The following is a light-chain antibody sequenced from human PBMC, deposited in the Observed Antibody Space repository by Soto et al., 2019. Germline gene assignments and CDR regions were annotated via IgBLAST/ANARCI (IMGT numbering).Light chain of an antibody. Sequence: EIVLTQSPATLSLSPGERATLSCRASQSVSSYLAWYQQKPGQSPRLLIYDASNRATGIPARFSGSGSGTDFTLTISSLKPEDFAVYYCQERSNWPPETFGQGTRLEIK. V-gene: IGKV3-11*01. CDR2: DAS. CDR3: QERSNWPPET. J-gene: IGKJ5*01. CDR1: QSVSSY.